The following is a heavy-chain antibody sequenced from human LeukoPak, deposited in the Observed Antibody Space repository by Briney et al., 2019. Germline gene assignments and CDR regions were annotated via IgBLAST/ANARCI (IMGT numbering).Heavy chain of an antibody. J-gene: IGHJ3*02. CDR3: VGMYSSGWYGDAFDI. CDR1: GYTFTNYD. D-gene: IGHD6-19*01. CDR2: MNPNSGNT. V-gene: IGHV1-8*01. Sequence: ASVKVSCKASGYTFTNYDINWVRQATGQGLEWMGWMNPNSGNTGYAQKFQGRVTMTRNTSISTAYMELSSLRSEDTAVYYCVGMYSSGWYGDAFDIWGQGTMVTVSS.